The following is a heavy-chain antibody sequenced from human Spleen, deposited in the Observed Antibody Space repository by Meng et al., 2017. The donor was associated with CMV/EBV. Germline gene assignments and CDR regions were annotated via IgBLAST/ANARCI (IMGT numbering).Heavy chain of an antibody. Sequence: GGSLRLSCAASGFTFCTYTMNWVRQAPGKGPEWVSSISSSGTYIYYIDPVKGRFTISRDNAKNSVYLQMNSLRAEDTAVYFCARAFGYNYYAMDVWGQGTTVTVSS. CDR3: ARAFGYNYYAMDV. CDR1: GFTFCTYT. CDR2: ISSSGTYI. D-gene: IGHD3-3*02. V-gene: IGHV3-21*01. J-gene: IGHJ6*02.